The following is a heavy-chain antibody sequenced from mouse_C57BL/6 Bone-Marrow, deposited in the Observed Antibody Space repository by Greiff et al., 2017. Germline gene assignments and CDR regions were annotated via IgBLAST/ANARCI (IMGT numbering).Heavy chain of an antibody. Sequence: QVQLKESGAELVRPGTSVKVSCKASGYTFTSYWMHWVKQRPGQGLEWIGMIHPNSGSTNYNEKFKSKATLTVDKSSSTAYMQLSSLTSEDSAVYYCARGWLLRFDYWGQGTTLTVSS. V-gene: IGHV1-64*01. CDR2: IHPNSGST. CDR1: GYTFTSYW. J-gene: IGHJ2*01. D-gene: IGHD2-3*01. CDR3: ARGWLLRFDY.